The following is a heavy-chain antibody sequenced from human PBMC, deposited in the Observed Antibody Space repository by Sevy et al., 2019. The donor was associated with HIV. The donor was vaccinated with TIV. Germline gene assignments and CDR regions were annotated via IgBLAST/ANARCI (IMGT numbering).Heavy chain of an antibody. D-gene: IGHD3-10*01. V-gene: IGHV3-9*01. Sequence: GGSLRLSCAASGFTFGDHAMHWVRQVPGRGLEWGSGITFDSGRINYADSVKGRFTISRDNAKNSLYLQMNSLRTEDTALYYCAIDSRGGFYDGMDVWGQGTTVTVSS. CDR2: ITFDSGRI. CDR1: GFTFGDHA. CDR3: AIDSRGGFYDGMDV. J-gene: IGHJ6*02.